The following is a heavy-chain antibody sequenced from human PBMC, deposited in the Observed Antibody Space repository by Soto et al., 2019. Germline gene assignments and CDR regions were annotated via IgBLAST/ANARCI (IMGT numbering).Heavy chain of an antibody. CDR1: RFTFSSYE. J-gene: IGHJ5*02. CDR3: ARGVANHFDP. V-gene: IGHV3-48*03. Sequence: EVQLVESGGGLVQPGGSLRLSCAASRFTFSSYEMNWVRQAPGKGLEWVSYISSSGSTIYYADSVKGRFTISRDNAKNSLYLQMNSLRAEDTAVYYCARGVANHFDPWGQGTLVTVSS. D-gene: IGHD3-3*01. CDR2: ISSSGSTI.